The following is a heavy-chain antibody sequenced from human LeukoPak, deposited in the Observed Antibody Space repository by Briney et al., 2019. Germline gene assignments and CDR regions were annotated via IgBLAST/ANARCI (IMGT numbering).Heavy chain of an antibody. D-gene: IGHD3-22*01. J-gene: IGHJ1*01. CDR2: ISSSSSYI. CDR1: GLTFSSYS. V-gene: IGHV3-21*01. CDR3: AREAITMTLLEYFQH. Sequence: PGGSLRLSCAASGLTFSSYSMNWVRQAPGKGLEWVSSISSSSSYIYYADSVKGRFTISRDNAKNSLFLQMNSLRPEDTAVYYCAREAITMTLLEYFQHWGQGTLVTVSS.